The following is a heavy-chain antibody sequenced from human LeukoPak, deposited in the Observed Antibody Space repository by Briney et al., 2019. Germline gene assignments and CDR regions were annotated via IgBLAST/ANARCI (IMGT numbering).Heavy chain of an antibody. D-gene: IGHD3-22*01. V-gene: IGHV3-23*01. J-gene: IGHJ5*01. CDR3: AKDRPNYYHSNGHYYRRDGDS. CDR2: ITSSGGAT. CDR1: GFTFSSYA. Sequence: AGTLRLSCDASGFTFSSYAMSWVRQGPRKGLEWVSSITSSGGATYYADSGKGRFTISRDNSRYTLYLQMNSLRAEHTAVYYCAKDRPNYYHSNGHYYRRDGDSWGQGTLVTVSS.